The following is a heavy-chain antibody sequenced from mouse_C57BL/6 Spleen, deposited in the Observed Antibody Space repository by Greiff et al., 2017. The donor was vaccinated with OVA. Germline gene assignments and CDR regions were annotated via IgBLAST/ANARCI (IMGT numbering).Heavy chain of an antibody. CDR3: ARDDDDVKGYAMDY. J-gene: IGHJ4*01. CDR2: ISDGGSYT. CDR1: GFTFSSYA. Sequence: EVKLVESGGGLVKPGGSLKLSCAASGFTFSSYAMSWVRQTPEKRLEWVATISDGGSYTYYPDNVKGRFTISRDNAKNNLYLQMSHLKSEDTAMYYCARDDDDVKGYAMDYWGQGTSVTVSS. V-gene: IGHV5-4*01. D-gene: IGHD2-4*01.